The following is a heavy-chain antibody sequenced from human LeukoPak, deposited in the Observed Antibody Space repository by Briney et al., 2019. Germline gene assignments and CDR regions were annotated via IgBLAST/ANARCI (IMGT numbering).Heavy chain of an antibody. CDR3: AKRRGLTQPIDY. D-gene: IGHD3-10*01. V-gene: IGHV3-23*01. Sequence: PGGSLRLSCAASGFTFSNYAMTWVRQAPGKGLEWVSTISSSGANTYYADSVKGRFTISRDNSKTTLYLQMNSLRAEDTAVYYCAKRRGLTQPIDYWGQGTLVTVSS. CDR1: GFTFSNYA. CDR2: ISSSGANT. J-gene: IGHJ4*02.